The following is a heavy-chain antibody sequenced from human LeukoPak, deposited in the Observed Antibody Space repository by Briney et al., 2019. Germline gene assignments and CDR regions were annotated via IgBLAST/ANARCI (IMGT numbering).Heavy chain of an antibody. J-gene: IGHJ4*02. CDR1: GGSITNTNY. CDR2: VNLQGST. CDR3: ATSPYYYGSGSYYKGSY. Sequence: SETLSLTCGVSGGSITNTNYWTWVRQPPGKGLEWIGEVNLQGSTNYNPSLMGRVAISVDTSENHISLQLTSVTAADTAVYYCATSPYYYGSGSYYKGSYWGQGTLVTVSS. V-gene: IGHV4-4*02. D-gene: IGHD3-10*01.